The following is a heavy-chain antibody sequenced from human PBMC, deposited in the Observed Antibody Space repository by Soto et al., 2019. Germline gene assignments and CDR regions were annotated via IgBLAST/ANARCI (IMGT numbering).Heavy chain of an antibody. V-gene: IGHV1-69*10. CDR1: GGTFSSYT. CDR2: IIPILGIA. J-gene: IGHJ4*02. CDR3: ARDPIVATIPYGY. Sequence: VKVSCKASGGTFSSYTISWVRQAPGQGLEWTGRIIPILGIANYAQKFQGRVTITADKSTSTAYMELSSLRSEDTAVYYCARDPIVATIPYGYWGQGTLVTVSS. D-gene: IGHD5-12*01.